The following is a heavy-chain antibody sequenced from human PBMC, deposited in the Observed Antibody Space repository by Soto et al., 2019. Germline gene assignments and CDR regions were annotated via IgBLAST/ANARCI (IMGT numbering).Heavy chain of an antibody. Sequence: QLQLQESGPGLVKPSETLSLTCNVSGASISDTSYYWGWIRQPPGKGLEWIGTIYFNGNTFYNPSLKSRLTISVDTSKNQFSLRLTSVTAADTAVYYCARQGSYWGQGTLVAVSS. V-gene: IGHV4-39*01. CDR1: GASISDTSYY. CDR2: IYFNGNT. CDR3: ARQGSY. J-gene: IGHJ4*02.